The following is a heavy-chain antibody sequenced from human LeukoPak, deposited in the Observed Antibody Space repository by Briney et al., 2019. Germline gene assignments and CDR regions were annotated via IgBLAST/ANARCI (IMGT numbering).Heavy chain of an antibody. V-gene: IGHV3-23*01. D-gene: IGHD5-18*01. CDR2: ISGSGAST. J-gene: IGHJ4*02. CDR1: GFTFSSYA. CDR3: AKDKEGYSYGQYKFDY. Sequence: GGSLRLSCVASGFTFSSYAMSRVRQAPGKGLEWVSGISGSGASTYYADSVKGRFTISRDNSKSTMYLQMNSLRPEDTALYYCAKDKEGYSYGQYKFDYWGQGTLVTVSS.